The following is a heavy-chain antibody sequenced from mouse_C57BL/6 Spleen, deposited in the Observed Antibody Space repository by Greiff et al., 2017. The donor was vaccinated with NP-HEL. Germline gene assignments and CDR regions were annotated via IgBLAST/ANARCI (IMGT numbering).Heavy chain of an antibody. CDR1: GFTFSSYA. Sequence: EVNLVESGGGLVKPGGSLKLSCAASGFTFSSYAMSWVRQTPEKRLEWVATISDGGSYTYYPDNVKGRFTISRDNAKNNLYLQMSHLKSEDTAVYYCARESYYGSSSYAMDYWGQGTSVTVSS. CDR2: ISDGGSYT. J-gene: IGHJ4*01. CDR3: ARESYYGSSSYAMDY. D-gene: IGHD1-1*01. V-gene: IGHV5-4*01.